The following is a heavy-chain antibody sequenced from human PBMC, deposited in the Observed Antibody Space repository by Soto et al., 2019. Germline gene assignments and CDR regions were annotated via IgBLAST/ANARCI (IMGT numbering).Heavy chain of an antibody. Sequence: ASVKVSCKASGYTFTSYYMHWVRQAPGQGLEWMGIINPSGGSTSYAQKFQGRVTMTRDTSTSTVYMELSSLRSEDTAGYYCATGHEERDFWSGYYDYWGQGTLVTVSS. CDR3: ATGHEERDFWSGYYDY. CDR1: GYTFTSYY. D-gene: IGHD3-3*01. J-gene: IGHJ4*02. V-gene: IGHV1-46*01. CDR2: INPSGGST.